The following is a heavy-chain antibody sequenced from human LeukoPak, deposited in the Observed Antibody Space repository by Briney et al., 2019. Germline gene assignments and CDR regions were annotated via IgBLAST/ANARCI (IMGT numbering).Heavy chain of an antibody. Sequence: HGGSLRLSCATSGFPFETNAMSWVRQAPGKGLEWVATIGNTETFYAGSVTGRFTISRDNSKNTVNLQMNRLRVEDTAIYYCAKDWIQFNRVFDCFDSWGQGTLVTVSS. J-gene: IGHJ4*02. D-gene: IGHD5-18*01. V-gene: IGHV3-23*01. CDR3: AKDWIQFNRVFDCFDS. CDR1: GFPFETNA. CDR2: IGNTET.